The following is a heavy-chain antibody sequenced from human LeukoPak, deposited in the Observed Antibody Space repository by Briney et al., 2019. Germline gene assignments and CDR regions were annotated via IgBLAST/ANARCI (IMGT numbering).Heavy chain of an antibody. CDR3: ATSRVRFLGFDGMDV. J-gene: IGHJ6*02. CDR1: GFTFSSYA. D-gene: IGHD3-3*01. Sequence: PGGSLRLSCAASGFTFSSYAMSWVRQAPGKGLEWVSAISGSGGSTYYADSVKGRFTISRDNSKNTLYLQMNSLRAEDTAVYYCATSRVRFLGFDGMDVWGQGTTVTVSS. CDR2: ISGSGGST. V-gene: IGHV3-23*01.